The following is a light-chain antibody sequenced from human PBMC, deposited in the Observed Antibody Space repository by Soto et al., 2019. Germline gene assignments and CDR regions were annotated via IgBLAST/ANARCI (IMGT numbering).Light chain of an antibody. V-gene: IGLV2-14*01. J-gene: IGLJ1*01. CDR2: AVS. Sequence: QSALTQPASVSGSPGQSITISCTGTSSDVGLYDYVSWYQQHPGKAPQLMIYAVSNRPSGVSNRFSASKSGNTASLFISGLQAEDEADYYCSSYTTTNTLYVFGTGTKVTVL. CDR1: SSDVGLYDY. CDR3: SSYTTTNTLYV.